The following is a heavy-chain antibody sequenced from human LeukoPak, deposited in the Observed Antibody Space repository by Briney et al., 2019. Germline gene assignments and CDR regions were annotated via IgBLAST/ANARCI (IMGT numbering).Heavy chain of an antibody. CDR3: ARSGPRITMIVVVIAAAFDI. CDR2: VSAYNGNT. CDR1: GYTFTSYG. Sequence: RASVKVSCKASGYTFTSYGISWVRQAPGQGLEWMGWVSAYNGNTNYAQKLQGRVTMTTDTSTSTAYMELRSLRSDDTAVYYCARSGPRITMIVVVIAAAFDIWGQGTMVTVSS. D-gene: IGHD3-22*01. V-gene: IGHV1-18*01. J-gene: IGHJ3*02.